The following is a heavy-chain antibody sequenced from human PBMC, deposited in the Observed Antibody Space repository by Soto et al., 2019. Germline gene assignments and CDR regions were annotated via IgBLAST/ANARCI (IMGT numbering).Heavy chain of an antibody. CDR1: GFTFSSYS. CDR2: ISSSSSTI. D-gene: IGHD1-1*01. J-gene: IGHJ6*03. CDR3: ARDQGTGYYMDV. Sequence: GGSLRLSCAASGFTFSSYSMNWVRQAPGKGLEWVSYISSSSSTIYYADSVKGRFTISRDDAKNSLYLQMNSLRAEDTAVYYCARDQGTGYYMDVWGKGTTVTVSS. V-gene: IGHV3-48*01.